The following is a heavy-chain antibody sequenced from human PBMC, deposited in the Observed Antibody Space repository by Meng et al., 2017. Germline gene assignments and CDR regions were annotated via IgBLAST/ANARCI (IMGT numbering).Heavy chain of an antibody. CDR1: GYTFTSYG. CDR2: ISAYNGNT. D-gene: IGHD4-17*01. Sequence: GAEVKKPGASVTVFCKASGYTFTSYGNSWVRKAPGQGLEWMGWISAYNGNTNYAQKLQGRVTMTTDTSTSTAYMELRSLRSDDTAVYYCARGGSRYYGDYNWYFDLWGRGTLVTVSS. J-gene: IGHJ2*01. V-gene: IGHV1-18*01. CDR3: ARGGSRYYGDYNWYFDL.